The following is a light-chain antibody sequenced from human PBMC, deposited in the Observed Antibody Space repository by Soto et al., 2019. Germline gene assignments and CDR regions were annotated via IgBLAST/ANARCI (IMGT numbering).Light chain of an antibody. Sequence: QSVLTQPASVSGSPGQSITISCTGTSSDVGGYNYVSWYQQHPGKAPKLMIYEVSNRPSGVSNRFSGSKSGNTASLTISGLQAEDEADYVCNSYGSTSTRYVFGTGTKVTVL. V-gene: IGLV2-14*01. CDR2: EVS. CDR1: SSDVGGYNY. CDR3: NSYGSTSTRYV. J-gene: IGLJ1*01.